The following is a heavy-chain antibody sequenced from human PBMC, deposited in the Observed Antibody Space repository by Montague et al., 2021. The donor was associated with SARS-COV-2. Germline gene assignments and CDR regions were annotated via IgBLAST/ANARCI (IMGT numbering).Heavy chain of an antibody. CDR2: IYASGNI. CDR3: ASHEGVVVPAAQEDYYYYGIDV. V-gene: IGHV4-61*02. D-gene: IGHD2-2*01. CDR1: GGSISTSSYY. J-gene: IGHJ6*02. Sequence: TLSLTCTVSGGSISTSSYYWTWIRQPAGKGLEWIVRIYASGNINYNPNLKGRITMSVDTSKNQFSLNLISVTAADTAVYSCASHEGVVVPAAQEDYYYYGIDVWGQGTTVTVSS.